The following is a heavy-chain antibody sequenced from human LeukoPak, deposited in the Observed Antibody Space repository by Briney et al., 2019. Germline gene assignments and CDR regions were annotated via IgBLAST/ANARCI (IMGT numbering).Heavy chain of an antibody. CDR3: ARRATYYYDSSGYNDY. D-gene: IGHD3-22*01. CDR2: IYPGDSDT. Sequence: GESLKISCRGSGYSFTSYWIGWVRQMPGKGLEWMGIIYPGDSDTRYSPSFQGQVTISADKSISTAYLQWSSLKASDTAMYYCARRATYYYDSSGYNDYWGQGTLVTVSS. J-gene: IGHJ4*02. V-gene: IGHV5-51*01. CDR1: GYSFTSYW.